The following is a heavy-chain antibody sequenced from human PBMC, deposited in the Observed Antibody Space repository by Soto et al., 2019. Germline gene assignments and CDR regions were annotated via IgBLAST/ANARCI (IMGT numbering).Heavy chain of an antibody. Sequence: PGGSLRLSCAASGFIFSSYWMHWVRQAPGKGLVWVSRINSDGSSTSYADSVKGRFTISRDNAKNTLYLQMNSLRAEDTAVYYCARVIAARLYYYYGMDVWGQGTTVTVSS. D-gene: IGHD6-6*01. J-gene: IGHJ6*02. CDR3: ARVIAARLYYYYGMDV. CDR1: GFIFSSYW. V-gene: IGHV3-74*01. CDR2: INSDGSST.